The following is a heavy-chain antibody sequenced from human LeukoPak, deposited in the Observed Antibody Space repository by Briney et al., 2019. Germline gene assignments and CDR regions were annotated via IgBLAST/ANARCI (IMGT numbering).Heavy chain of an antibody. J-gene: IGHJ4*02. Sequence: GGSLRLSCAASGFTFDDDAMHWVRQAPGKGLEWVSGISWNRGFIGYAGSVKGRFTILRDDAKNSLYLQMNDLRPEDTALYYCAKGRGFYSPDYWGQGTLVTVSS. CDR2: ISWNRGFI. CDR3: AKGRGFYSPDY. D-gene: IGHD3-22*01. V-gene: IGHV3-9*01. CDR1: GFTFDDDA.